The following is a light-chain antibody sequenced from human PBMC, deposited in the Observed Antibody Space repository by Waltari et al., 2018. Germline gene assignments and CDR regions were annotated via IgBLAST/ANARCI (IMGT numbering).Light chain of an antibody. CDR1: TSDVSGYNY. V-gene: IGLV2-8*01. CDR2: EVT. J-gene: IGLJ3*02. Sequence: QSALTQPPSASGSPGQSVTISCTGTTSDVSGYNYVSWYQQHPGKAPKLVIYEVTRRPSGVPDRFSGSKSGNTASLTVSGLQAEDEANYYCSSYAGSNNLGVFGGGTKLTVL. CDR3: SSYAGSNNLGV.